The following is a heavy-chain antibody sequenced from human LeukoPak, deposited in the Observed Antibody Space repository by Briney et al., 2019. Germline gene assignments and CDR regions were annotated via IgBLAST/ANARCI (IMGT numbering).Heavy chain of an antibody. CDR2: INHSGST. D-gene: IGHD3-3*01. CDR3: ARGAADFWSGYLYNWFDP. Sequence: SETLSLTCAVYGGSFGGYYWSWIRQPPGKGLEWIGEINHSGSTNYNPSLKSRVTISVDTSKNQFSLKLSSVTAADTAVYYCARGAADFWSGYLYNWFDPWGQGTLVTVSS. J-gene: IGHJ5*02. CDR1: GGSFGGYY. V-gene: IGHV4-34*01.